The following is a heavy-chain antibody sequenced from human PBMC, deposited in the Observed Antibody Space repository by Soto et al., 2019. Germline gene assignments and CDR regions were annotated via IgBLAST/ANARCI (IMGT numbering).Heavy chain of an antibody. CDR3: ARVNCSGGSCYSGWFDP. Sequence: SETLSLTCAVYGGSFSGYYWSWIRQPPGKGLEWIGEINHSGSTNYNPSLKSRVTISVDTSKNQFSLKLSSVTAADTAVYYCARVNCSGGSCYSGWFDPWGQGTLVTVSS. D-gene: IGHD2-15*01. CDR2: INHSGST. V-gene: IGHV4-34*01. CDR1: GGSFSGYY. J-gene: IGHJ5*02.